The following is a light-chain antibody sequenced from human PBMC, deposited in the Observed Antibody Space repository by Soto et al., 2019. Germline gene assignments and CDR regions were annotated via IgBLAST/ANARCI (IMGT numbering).Light chain of an antibody. V-gene: IGKV4-1*01. CDR2: WAS. CDR1: QSVLYSSNNKNY. J-gene: IGKJ1*01. CDR3: QQYNNWPPWT. Sequence: DIVMTQSPDSLAVSLGERATINCKSSQSVLYSSNNKNYLAWYHQKPGQPPKLLIYWASTRESGVPDRFSGSGSGTDFTLTISSLQSEDFAVYYCQQYNNWPPWTFGQGTKVEIK.